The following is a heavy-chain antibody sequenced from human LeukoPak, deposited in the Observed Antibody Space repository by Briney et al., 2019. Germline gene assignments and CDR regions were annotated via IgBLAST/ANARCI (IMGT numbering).Heavy chain of an antibody. Sequence: ASVKVSCKASGYTFTSYGISWVRQAPGQGLEWMGWISAYNGNTNYAQKLQGRVTMTTDTSTSTAYMELSSLRSEDTAVYYCAILRGYYYDSSGYYSDDYWGQGTLVTVSS. V-gene: IGHV1-18*01. J-gene: IGHJ4*02. CDR3: AILRGYYYDSSGYYSDDY. D-gene: IGHD3-22*01. CDR1: GYTFTSYG. CDR2: ISAYNGNT.